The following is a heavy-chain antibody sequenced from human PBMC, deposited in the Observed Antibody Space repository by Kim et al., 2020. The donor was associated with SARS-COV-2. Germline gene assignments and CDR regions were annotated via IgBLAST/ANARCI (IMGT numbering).Heavy chain of an antibody. CDR1: GYTLTELS. V-gene: IGHV1-24*01. D-gene: IGHD2-15*01. CDR2: FDPEDGET. J-gene: IGHJ2*01. CDR3: ATKQRRGVVPYWYFDL. Sequence: ASVKVSCKVSGYTLTELSMHWVRQAPGKGLEWMGGFDPEDGETIYAQKFQGRVTMTEDTSTDTAYMELSSLRSEDTAVYYCATKQRRGVVPYWYFDLWGRGTLVTVSS.